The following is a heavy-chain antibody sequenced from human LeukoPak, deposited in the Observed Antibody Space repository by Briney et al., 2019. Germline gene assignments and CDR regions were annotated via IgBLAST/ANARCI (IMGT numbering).Heavy chain of an antibody. J-gene: IGHJ4*02. D-gene: IGHD6-13*01. CDR1: GFTFSSYG. Sequence: QPGRSLRLSCAASGFTFSSYGMHWVRQAPGKGLEGVAVISYDGSNKYYADSVKGRFTISRDNSKNTLYLQMNSLRAEDTAVYYCAKVGSSWYRGYFDYWGQGTLVTVSS. CDR2: ISYDGSNK. V-gene: IGHV3-30*18. CDR3: AKVGSSWYRGYFDY.